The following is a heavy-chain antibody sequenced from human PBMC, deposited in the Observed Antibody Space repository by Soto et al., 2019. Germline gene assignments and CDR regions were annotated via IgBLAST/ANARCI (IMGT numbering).Heavy chain of an antibody. Sequence: QVQLQESGPGLVKPSQTLSLTCTVSGGSISSGGYYWSWIRQHPGKGLEWIGYIYYSGSTYYNPSRKRRVTISGETAKNQFSLKLSSVPAADTAVYYCAILEYGSGTGGFDYWGQGTLVTVSS. CDR1: GGSISSGGYY. V-gene: IGHV4-31*03. CDR2: IYYSGST. D-gene: IGHD3-10*01. CDR3: AILEYGSGTGGFDY. J-gene: IGHJ4*02.